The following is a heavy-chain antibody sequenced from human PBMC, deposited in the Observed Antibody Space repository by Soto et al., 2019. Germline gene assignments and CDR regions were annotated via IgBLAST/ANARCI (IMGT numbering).Heavy chain of an antibody. CDR3: TSHNWYHEY. D-gene: IGHD1-20*01. CDR1: GGSISNHY. CDR2: ICYNGNT. Sequence: QVQLQESGPGLVKPSETLSLTCTVSGGSISNHYWSWIRQPTGKGLEWVGYICYNGNTNYNPPLKCRVTVSVDTTLNPISLKLSSVTTAPPAVYYSTSHNWYHEYWGQSTLLTLAS. V-gene: IGHV4-59*11. J-gene: IGHJ1*01.